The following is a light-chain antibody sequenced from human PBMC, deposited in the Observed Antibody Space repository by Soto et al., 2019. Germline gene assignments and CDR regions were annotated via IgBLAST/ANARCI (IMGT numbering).Light chain of an antibody. Sequence: EIVLTQSPATPSLSPGERATLSCRASQSVRNTYLAWYQQKPGQAHRLLIFGAYSRATGIQDRFSGSGSGTDFTLTIRRLEAEDFAVYYCQQYDNSQRTFGQGTKVDIK. CDR3: QQYDNSQRT. V-gene: IGKV3-20*01. CDR1: QSVRNTY. CDR2: GAY. J-gene: IGKJ1*01.